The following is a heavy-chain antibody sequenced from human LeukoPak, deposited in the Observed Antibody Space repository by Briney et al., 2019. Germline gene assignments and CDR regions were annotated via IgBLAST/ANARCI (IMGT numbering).Heavy chain of an antibody. Sequence: PSETLSLTCAVSGYSISSGYYWGWIRQPPGKGLEWIGSTYHSGSTYYNPSLKSRVTISVDTSKNQFSLKLSSVTAADTAVYYCARGFLEDYYGSGAGYWGQGTLVTVSS. J-gene: IGHJ4*02. CDR2: TYHSGST. D-gene: IGHD3-10*01. CDR3: ARGFLEDYYGSGAGY. CDR1: GYSISSGYY. V-gene: IGHV4-38-2*01.